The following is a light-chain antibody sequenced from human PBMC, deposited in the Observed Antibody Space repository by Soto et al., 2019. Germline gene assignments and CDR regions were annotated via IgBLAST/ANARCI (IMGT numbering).Light chain of an antibody. Sequence: EIVMTQSPATLSVSPGERATLSCRASQSVSYNLSWYQQKPGQGPRLLIYGAFTRATGIPARFSGSGSGTEFSLTISSLQPADFVASYCHQYKNWPPLTFGGGTKVEIK. J-gene: IGKJ4*01. CDR2: GAF. V-gene: IGKV3-15*01. CDR1: QSVSYN. CDR3: HQYKNWPPLT.